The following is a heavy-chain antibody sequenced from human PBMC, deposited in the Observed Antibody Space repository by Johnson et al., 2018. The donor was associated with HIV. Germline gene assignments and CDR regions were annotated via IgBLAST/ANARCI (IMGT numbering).Heavy chain of an antibody. CDR1: GFMFSDYY. V-gene: IGHV3-15*01. Sequence: VQLVESGGGLVKPGGSLRLSCAASGFMFSDYYMSWIRQAPGKGLEWVGRIKSKTDGGTTDYAAPVKGRFTISRDDSKNTLYLQMNSLKTEDTAVYYCTTDYRLTVVTRSDAFDIWGQGTMVTVSS. D-gene: IGHD4-23*01. CDR3: TTDYRLTVVTRSDAFDI. J-gene: IGHJ3*02. CDR2: IKSKTDGGTT.